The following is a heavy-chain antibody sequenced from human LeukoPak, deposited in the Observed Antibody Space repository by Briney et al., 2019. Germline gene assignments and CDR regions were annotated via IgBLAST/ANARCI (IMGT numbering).Heavy chain of an antibody. CDR2: INPNSGGT. Sequence: ASVKVSCKASGYTFTGYYMHWVRQAPGQGLEWMGWINPNSGGTNYAQKFQGRVTMTRDTSISTAYMELSRLRFDDTAVYFCAIALQFGTFDYWGQGTLVTVSS. CDR3: AIALQFGTFDY. V-gene: IGHV1-2*02. D-gene: IGHD5-24*01. J-gene: IGHJ4*02. CDR1: GYTFTGYY.